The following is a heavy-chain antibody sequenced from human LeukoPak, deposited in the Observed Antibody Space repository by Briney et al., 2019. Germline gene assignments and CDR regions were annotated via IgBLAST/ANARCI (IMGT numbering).Heavy chain of an antibody. CDR3: ASDPGGNYYDSSGYYFGDYYYGMDV. D-gene: IGHD3-22*01. V-gene: IGHV4-34*01. Sequence: SETLSLTCAVYGGSFSGYYWSWIRQPPGKGLEWIGEINHSGSTNYNPSLKSRVTISVDTSKNQFSLKLSSVTAADTAVYHCASDPGGNYYDSSGYYFGDYYYGMDVWGQGTTVTVSS. CDR2: INHSGST. J-gene: IGHJ6*02. CDR1: GGSFSGYY.